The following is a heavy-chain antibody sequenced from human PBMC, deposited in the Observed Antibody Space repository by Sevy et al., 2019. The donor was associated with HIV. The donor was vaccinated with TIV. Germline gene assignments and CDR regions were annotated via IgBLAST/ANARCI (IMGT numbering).Heavy chain of an antibody. CDR1: GFTFSDYY. V-gene: IGHV3-11*01. CDR2: ISSSGNTI. CDR3: ARGGGTYYYDSSGYYSRAFDI. D-gene: IGHD3-22*01. Sequence: GGSLRLSCAASGFTFSDYYMSWIRQAPGKGLEWVSYISSSGNTIYYAGSVKGRFTISRDNAKNSLYLQMNSLRAEETAVYYCARGGGTYYYDSSGYYSRAFDIWGQGTMVTVSS. J-gene: IGHJ3*02.